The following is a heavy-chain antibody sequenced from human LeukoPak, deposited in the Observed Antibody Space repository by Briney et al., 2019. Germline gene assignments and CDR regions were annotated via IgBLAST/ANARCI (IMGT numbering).Heavy chain of an antibody. CDR2: ISGSGGST. D-gene: IGHD3-10*01. J-gene: IGHJ6*03. Sequence: PGGSLRLSCTTSGFNFSIYPMTCVRQAPGKGLEWVSAISGSGGSTYYADSVKGRFTISRDNSKNTLYLQMNSLRAEDTAVYYCAKGGSGSYRHSKLYYYYYMDVWGKGTTVTVPS. V-gene: IGHV3-23*01. CDR1: GFNFSIYP. CDR3: AKGGSGSYRHSKLYYYYYMDV.